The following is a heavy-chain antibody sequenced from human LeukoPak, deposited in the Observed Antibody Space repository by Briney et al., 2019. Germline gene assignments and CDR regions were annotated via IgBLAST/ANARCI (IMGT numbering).Heavy chain of an antibody. CDR2: ISWNSGSI. CDR3: AKDIAGYSSSWYYYYGMDV. CDR1: GFTFDDYA. V-gene: IGHV3-9*01. J-gene: IGHJ6*02. Sequence: PGGSLRLSCAASGFTFDDYAMHWVRQAPGKGLEWVSGISWNSGSIGYADSVKGRFTISRDNTKNSLYLQMNSLRAEDTALYYCAKDIAGYSSSWYYYYGMDVWGQGTTVTVSS. D-gene: IGHD6-13*01.